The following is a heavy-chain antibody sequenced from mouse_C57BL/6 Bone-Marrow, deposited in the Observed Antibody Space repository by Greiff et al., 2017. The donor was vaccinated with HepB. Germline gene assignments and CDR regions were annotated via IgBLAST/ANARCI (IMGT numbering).Heavy chain of an antibody. CDR3: ARHDTHYYAMDY. J-gene: IGHJ4*01. Sequence: EVKVEESGGGLVQPGESLKLSCESNEYEFPSHDMSWVRKTPEKRLELVAAINSDGGSTYYPDTMERRFIISRDNTKKTLYLQMSSLRSEDTALYYCARHDTHYYAMDYWGQGTSVTVSS. V-gene: IGHV5-2*03. D-gene: IGHD2-3*01. CDR2: INSDGGST. CDR1: EYEFPSHD.